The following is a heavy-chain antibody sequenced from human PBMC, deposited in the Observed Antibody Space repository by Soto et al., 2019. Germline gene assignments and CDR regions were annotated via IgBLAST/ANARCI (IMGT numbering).Heavy chain of an antibody. CDR2: ISGGGGST. J-gene: IGHJ4*02. CDR3: VKEPAASVNWDY. CDR1: GFTFSTYD. D-gene: IGHD1-1*01. Sequence: EVQLLESGGGLVQPGGSLRLSCAVSGFTFSTYDMNCVRQAPGKWLELVSGISGGGGSTHYPESVKGRFTICRDNSQDTLYVQMNSVRAEDTAVYYCVKEPAASVNWDYGGKVTLVTVAS. V-gene: IGHV3-23*01.